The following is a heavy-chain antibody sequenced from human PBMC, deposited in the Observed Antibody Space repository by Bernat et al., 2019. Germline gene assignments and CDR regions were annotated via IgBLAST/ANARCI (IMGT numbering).Heavy chain of an antibody. CDR2: INHSGST. D-gene: IGHD3-10*01. CDR1: GGSFSGYY. CDR3: ARFYVLGSYNWFDP. Sequence: QVQLQQWGAGLLKPSETLSLTCAVYGGSFSGYYWSWIRQPPGKGLEWIGEINHSGSTNYNPSLKSRVTISVDTSKNQFSLKLSSVTAADTAVYYCARFYVLGSYNWFDPWCQGTLVTVSS. V-gene: IGHV4-34*01. J-gene: IGHJ5*02.